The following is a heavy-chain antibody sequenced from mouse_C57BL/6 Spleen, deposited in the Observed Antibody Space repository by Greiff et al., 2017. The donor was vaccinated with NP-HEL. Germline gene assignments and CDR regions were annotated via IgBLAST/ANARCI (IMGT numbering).Heavy chain of an antibody. J-gene: IGHJ1*03. Sequence: EVMLVESGGGLVKPGGSLKLSCAASGFTFSSYAMSWVRQTPEKRLEWVATISDGGSYTYYPDNVKGRFTISRDNAKNNRYLQMSHLKSEDTAMYYCARDGNYWYFDVWGTGTTVTVSS. CDR1: GFTFSSYA. CDR3: ARDGNYWYFDV. CDR2: ISDGGSYT. V-gene: IGHV5-4*01. D-gene: IGHD2-1*01.